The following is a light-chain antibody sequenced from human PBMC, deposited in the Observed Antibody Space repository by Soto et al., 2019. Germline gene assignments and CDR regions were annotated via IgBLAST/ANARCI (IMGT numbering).Light chain of an antibody. CDR2: DGS. CDR3: QQRTSWPT. V-gene: IGKV3-11*01. Sequence: EIVLTQSPDTLSLSPGDRATLSCRASQSINNYLAWYQQKPGQAPRLLIYDGSNRATGIPARFSGSGSGTDFTLTISSLEPEDFAVYYCQQRTSWPTFGGGTKVDIK. J-gene: IGKJ4*01. CDR1: QSINNY.